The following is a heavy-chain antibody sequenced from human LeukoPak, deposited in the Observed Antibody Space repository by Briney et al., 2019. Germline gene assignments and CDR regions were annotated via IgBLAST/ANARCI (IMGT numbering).Heavy chain of an antibody. Sequence: SETLSLTCAVYGGSFSGYYWSWIRQPPGKGLEWIGEINHSGSTNYNPSLKSRVTISVDTSENQFSLKLSSVTAADTAVYYCARVAQQWLVDWFDPWGQGTLVTVSS. CDR2: INHSGST. D-gene: IGHD6-19*01. CDR3: ARVAQQWLVDWFDP. CDR1: GGSFSGYY. V-gene: IGHV4-34*01. J-gene: IGHJ5*02.